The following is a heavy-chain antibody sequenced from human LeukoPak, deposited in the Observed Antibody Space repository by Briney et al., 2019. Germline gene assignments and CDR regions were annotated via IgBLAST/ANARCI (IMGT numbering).Heavy chain of an antibody. J-gene: IGHJ6*03. Sequence: GGSLRLSCAASGFTFDDYGMSWVRQAPGKGLEWVSGINWNGGSTGYADSVKGRFTISRDNAKNSLYLQMNSLRAEDTAVYYCARAPGLAVTHYYYYYCMDVWGKGTTVTVSS. D-gene: IGHD2-21*02. V-gene: IGHV3-20*04. CDR1: GFTFDDYG. CDR2: INWNGGST. CDR3: ARAPGLAVTHYYYYYCMDV.